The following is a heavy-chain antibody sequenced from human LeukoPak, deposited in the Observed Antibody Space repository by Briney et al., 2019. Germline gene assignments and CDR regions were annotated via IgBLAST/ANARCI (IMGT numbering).Heavy chain of an antibody. CDR2: IYPADSDT. CDR1: GYSFTTFW. J-gene: IGHJ4*02. V-gene: IGHV5-51*01. Sequence: GESLKISCKGFGYSFTTFWIGWVRQMPGKGLEWMGIIYPADSDTRYSPSFQGQVTISADKSISTAYLQWSSLKASDTAMYYCARPKHSSGYYLHWGQGTLVTVSS. CDR3: ARPKHSSGYYLH. D-gene: IGHD3-22*01.